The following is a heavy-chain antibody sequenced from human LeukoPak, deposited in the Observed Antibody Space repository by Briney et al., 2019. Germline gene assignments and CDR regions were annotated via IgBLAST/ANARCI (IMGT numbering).Heavy chain of an antibody. J-gene: IGHJ3*02. CDR3: ASGVAYCSSTSCYPRLDAFDI. V-gene: IGHV1-69*01. D-gene: IGHD2-2*01. CDR2: IIPIFGTA. CDR1: GGTFSSYA. Sequence: GSSVKVSCKASGGTFSSYAISWVRQAPGQGLEWMGGIIPIFGTANYAQKFQGRVTITADESTSTAYMELSSLRSEDTAVYYCASGVAYCSSTSCYPRLDAFDIWGQGTMVTVSS.